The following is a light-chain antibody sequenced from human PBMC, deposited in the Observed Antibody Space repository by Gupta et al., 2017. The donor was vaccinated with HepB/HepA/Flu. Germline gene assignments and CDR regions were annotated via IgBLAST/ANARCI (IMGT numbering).Light chain of an antibody. Sequence: HSALTQPASVSGSPGQSITISCTGTSRNVGNYNLVSWYQQHPGNAPKLIISEVIQRPAGISDRFSGSKSGHTPPLTISDRQAEGECDYFCSSYAGSPRRVFRRG. V-gene: IGLV2-23*02. CDR2: EVI. J-gene: IGLJ2*01. CDR3: SSYAGSPRRV. CDR1: SRNVGNYNL.